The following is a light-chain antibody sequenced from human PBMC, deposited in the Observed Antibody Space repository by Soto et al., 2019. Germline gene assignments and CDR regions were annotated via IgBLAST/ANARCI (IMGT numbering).Light chain of an antibody. CDR2: TAS. J-gene: IGKJ1*01. CDR1: QGIRND. Sequence: DIQMTQSPSTLSASVGDRVTITCRASQGIRNDLGWYQQKPGKAPNLLIYTASNLQSGVPSRFSGSGSGTDFTLTINRLQPDDFATYYCQQYNSLPWTFGQGTKVDIK. V-gene: IGKV1-17*01. CDR3: QQYNSLPWT.